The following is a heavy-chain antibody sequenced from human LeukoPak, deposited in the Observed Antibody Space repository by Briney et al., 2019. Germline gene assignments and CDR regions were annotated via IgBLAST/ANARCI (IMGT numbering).Heavy chain of an antibody. CDR1: GFTFSDYY. CDR3: ARALWLGEGFFDY. V-gene: IGHV3-11*04. J-gene: IGHJ4*02. D-gene: IGHD3-10*01. CDR2: ISSSGSTI. Sequence: GGSLRLXCAASGFTFSDYYMSWIRQAPGKGLEWVSHISSSGSTIYYADSMKGRFTISRDNAKNSLYLQMNSLRAEDTAVYYCARALWLGEGFFDYWGQGTLVTVSS.